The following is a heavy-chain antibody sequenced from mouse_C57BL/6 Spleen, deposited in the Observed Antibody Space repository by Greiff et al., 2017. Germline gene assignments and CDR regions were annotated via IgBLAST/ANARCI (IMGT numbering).Heavy chain of an antibody. V-gene: IGHV1-15*01. Sequence: QVQLQQSGAELVRPGASVTLSCKASGYTFTDYEMHWVKQTPVHGLEWIGAIDPETGGTAYNQKFRSKAILTADKSSSTAYMELRRLTSEDSDVYYCTRTYSNHDYAMDYWGQGTSVTVSS. J-gene: IGHJ4*01. CDR2: IDPETGGT. CDR1: GYTFTDYE. CDR3: TRTYSNHDYAMDY. D-gene: IGHD2-5*01.